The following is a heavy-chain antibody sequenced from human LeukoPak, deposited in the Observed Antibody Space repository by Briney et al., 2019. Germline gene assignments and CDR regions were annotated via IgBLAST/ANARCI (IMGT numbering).Heavy chain of an antibody. D-gene: IGHD3-10*01. Sequence: GGSLRLSCAASGFTFSSYWMHWVRQAPGKGLVWVSRINSDGSSTSYADSVKGRFTISRDNAKNTLYLQMNSLRAEDTAVYYCARGDYGSGSYHLGYGMDVWGQGTTVTVSS. CDR2: INSDGSST. CDR3: ARGDYGSGSYHLGYGMDV. CDR1: GFTFSSYW. J-gene: IGHJ6*02. V-gene: IGHV3-74*01.